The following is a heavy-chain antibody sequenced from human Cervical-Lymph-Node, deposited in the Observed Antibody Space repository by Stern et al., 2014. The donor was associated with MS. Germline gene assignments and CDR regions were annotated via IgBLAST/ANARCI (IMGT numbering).Heavy chain of an antibody. Sequence: VQLVESGGGVVQPGRSLRLSCAASGFTFSSYGMHWVRQAPGKGLAWVSVICYDGSNKYYADSVKGRFAISRDNSKNTLYLQMNSLRAEDTAVYYCARPSSIAVAGTGFDYWGQGTLVTVSS. CDR3: ARPSSIAVAGTGFDY. CDR1: GFTFSSYG. CDR2: ICYDGSNK. V-gene: IGHV3-33*01. J-gene: IGHJ4*02. D-gene: IGHD6-19*01.